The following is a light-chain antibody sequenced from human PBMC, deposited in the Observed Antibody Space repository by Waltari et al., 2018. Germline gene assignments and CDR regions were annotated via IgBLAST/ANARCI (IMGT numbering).Light chain of an antibody. CDR1: QSIVVW. V-gene: IGKV1-5*03. CDR2: KAS. CDR3: LQYNSYPWT. J-gene: IGKJ1*01. Sequence: DIQVTQSPSTLSASVGDRVTITCRASQSIVVWLAWYQQKPGKAPRLLSYKASYLESGVPSRFSGSASGTAFTLTISSRQADDFATYYCLQYNSYPWTFGQGTTVEIK.